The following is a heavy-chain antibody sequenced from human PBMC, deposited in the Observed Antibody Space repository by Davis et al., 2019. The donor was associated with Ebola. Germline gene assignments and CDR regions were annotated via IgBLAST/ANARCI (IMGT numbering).Heavy chain of an antibody. CDR1: GYTFTSYG. V-gene: IGHV1-69*13. D-gene: IGHD6-6*01. CDR2: IIPIFGTA. J-gene: IGHJ4*02. CDR3: ATSGIAARPRVVDY. Sequence: SETVPCKASGYTFTSYGISWLRQAPGQGLEWMGGIIPIFGTANYAQKFQGRVTITADESTSTAYMELSSLRSEDTAVYYCATSGIAARPRVVDYWGQGTLVTVSS.